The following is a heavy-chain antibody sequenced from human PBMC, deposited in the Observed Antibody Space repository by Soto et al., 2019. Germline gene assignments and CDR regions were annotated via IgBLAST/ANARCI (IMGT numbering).Heavy chain of an antibody. CDR2: IGTAGDT. J-gene: IGHJ3*02. V-gene: IGHV3-13*01. Sequence: GGSLRLSCAASGFTFSSYDMHWVRQATGKGLEWVSAIGTAGDTYYPGSVKGRFTISRENAKNSLYLQMNSLRAGDTDVYYCARVFCTNGVCYRHAFDIWGQGTMVTVSS. CDR1: GFTFSSYD. CDR3: ARVFCTNGVCYRHAFDI. D-gene: IGHD2-8*01.